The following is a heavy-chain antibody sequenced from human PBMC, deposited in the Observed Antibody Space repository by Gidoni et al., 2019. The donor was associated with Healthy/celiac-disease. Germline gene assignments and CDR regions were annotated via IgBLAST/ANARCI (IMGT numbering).Heavy chain of an antibody. J-gene: IGHJ4*02. D-gene: IGHD2-8*01. Sequence: QLQLQESVSGLVKPSQTLSLTCAVSGGSISSGGYSWSWIRQPPGKGLEWIGYIYHSGSTYYNPSLKSRVTISVDRSKNQFSLKLSSVTAADTAVYYCARGTKDYFDYWGQGTLVTVSS. CDR1: GGSISSGGYS. CDR3: ARGTKDYFDY. V-gene: IGHV4-30-2*01. CDR2: IYHSGST.